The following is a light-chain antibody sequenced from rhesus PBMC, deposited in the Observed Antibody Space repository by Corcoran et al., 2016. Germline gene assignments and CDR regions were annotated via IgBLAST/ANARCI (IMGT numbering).Light chain of an antibody. CDR3: QQHNSYPLT. J-gene: IGKJ3*01. V-gene: IGKV1S14*01. Sequence: DIQMTQSPSSLSASVGDTVTITCRASQGISNYLAWYQQKPGKAPKPLIYYASNLESGVPSRFSGIGSGTDFTLPISRLQPEDFATYYCQQHNSYPLTFGPGTKLDIK. CDR1: QGISNY. CDR2: YAS.